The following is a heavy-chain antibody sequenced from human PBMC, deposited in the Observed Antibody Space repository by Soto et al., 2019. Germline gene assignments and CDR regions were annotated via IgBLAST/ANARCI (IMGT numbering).Heavy chain of an antibody. CDR3: ARAGGTQLFDY. J-gene: IGHJ4*02. V-gene: IGHV4-38-2*01. Sequence: PSETLSLTCAVSGYSITNGYYWGWVRQPPGKGLEWIGSIYHSGNTYYNPSLKSRVTISLDTSKNQFSLKLTSDDTAVYYCARAGGTQLFDYWGRGTLVTVSS. CDR2: IYHSGNT. CDR1: GYSITNGYY. D-gene: IGHD1-1*01.